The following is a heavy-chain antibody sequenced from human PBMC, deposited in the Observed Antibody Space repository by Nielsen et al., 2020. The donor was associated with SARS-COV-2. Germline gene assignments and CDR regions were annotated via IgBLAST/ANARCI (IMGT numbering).Heavy chain of an antibody. J-gene: IGHJ4*02. Sequence: SVKVSCKASGGTFSRPSISWVRQAPGQGLEWMGRIIPILGLTNYAQRFQGRITITADKSTSTAYMELSSLRSEDTAVYYCARDGSHDFWSYSYFDYWGQGTLVTVSS. V-gene: IGHV1-69*04. CDR2: IIPILGLT. CDR1: GGTFSRPS. D-gene: IGHD3-3*01. CDR3: ARDGSHDFWSYSYFDY.